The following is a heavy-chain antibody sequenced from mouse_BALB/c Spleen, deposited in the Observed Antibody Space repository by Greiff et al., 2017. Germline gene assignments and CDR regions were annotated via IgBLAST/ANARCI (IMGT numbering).Heavy chain of an antibody. D-gene: IGHD2-1*01. Sequence: VQLQQSGTVLARPGASVKMSCKASGYTFTSYWMHWVKQRPGQGLEWIGAIYPGNSDTSYNQKFKGKAKLTAVTSTSTAYMELSSLTNEDSAVYYCTRHYGNYGGFAYWGQGTLVTVSA. CDR3: TRHYGNYGGFAY. V-gene: IGHV1-5*01. J-gene: IGHJ3*01. CDR2: IYPGNSDT. CDR1: GYTFTSYW.